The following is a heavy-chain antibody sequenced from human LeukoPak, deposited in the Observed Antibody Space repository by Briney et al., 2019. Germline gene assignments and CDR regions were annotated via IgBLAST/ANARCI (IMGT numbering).Heavy chain of an antibody. CDR2: IREDGRDK. V-gene: IGHV3-7*03. CDR3: ARGEYYYDGGY. Sequence: GGSLRLSCAVSGFTFSSCWMSWVRQAPGKGLEWVANIREDGRDKYYVDSVKGRFTISRDNAKKSLFLQMNSLRADDTAVYYCARGEYYYDGGYWGQGTLVTVSS. CDR1: GFTFSSCW. D-gene: IGHD3-22*01. J-gene: IGHJ4*02.